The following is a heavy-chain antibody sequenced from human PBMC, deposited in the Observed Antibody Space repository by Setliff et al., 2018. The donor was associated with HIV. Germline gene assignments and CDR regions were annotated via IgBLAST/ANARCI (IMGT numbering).Heavy chain of an antibody. V-gene: IGHV1-18*01. J-gene: IGHJ4*02. Sequence: ASVKVSCKGSGYRFMSYGFTWVRQAPGQGLEWVGWTSSFSGATKYSQNLQGRVTMTTGTSTNTAYMELRSLKSDDTAVYYCAREVDGLELDHWGQGTLVTVSS. CDR2: TSSFSGAT. CDR3: AREVDGLELDH. CDR1: GYRFMSYG.